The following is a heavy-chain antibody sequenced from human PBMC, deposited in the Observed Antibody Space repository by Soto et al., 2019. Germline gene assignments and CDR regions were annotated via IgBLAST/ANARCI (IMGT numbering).Heavy chain of an antibody. Sequence: EVQLLESGGGLVQPGESLRLFCAASGFTFSTYAMSWVRQAPGKGLEWVSVISGSGGDTYYADSAKGRFTIARDNSKNTLSLQMNSLRAEDTAVYYCAKARGSSTPAPGSYWGQGTQVTVSS. CDR1: GFTFSTYA. CDR2: ISGSGGDT. J-gene: IGHJ1*01. D-gene: IGHD2-2*01. V-gene: IGHV3-23*01. CDR3: AKARGSSTPAPGSY.